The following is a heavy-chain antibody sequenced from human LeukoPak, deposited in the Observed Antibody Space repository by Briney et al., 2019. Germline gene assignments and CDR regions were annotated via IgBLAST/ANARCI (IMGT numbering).Heavy chain of an antibody. Sequence: SVKISCKASGGTFSSYAISWVRQAPGQGLEWMGGIIPIFGTANYAQKFQGRVTITTDESTSTAYMELSSLRTEDTAVYYCAREYDSSGYYYGPYFDYWGQGTLVTVSS. CDR3: AREYDSSGYYYGPYFDY. D-gene: IGHD3-22*01. CDR1: GGTFSSYA. CDR2: IIPIFGTA. J-gene: IGHJ4*02. V-gene: IGHV1-69*05.